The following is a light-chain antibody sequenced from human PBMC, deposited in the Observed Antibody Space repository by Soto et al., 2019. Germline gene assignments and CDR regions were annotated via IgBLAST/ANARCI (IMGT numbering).Light chain of an antibody. CDR1: SSDVGGYNY. Sequence: SALTQPASVSGSPGQSITISCTGTSSDVGGYNYVSWYQQHPGKAPKLMIYEVSNRPSGVSNRFSGSKSGNTASLTISGLQAEDEADYYCSSYTSSSTLHVFGTGTKLTVL. V-gene: IGLV2-14*01. CDR2: EVS. J-gene: IGLJ1*01. CDR3: SSYTSSSTLHV.